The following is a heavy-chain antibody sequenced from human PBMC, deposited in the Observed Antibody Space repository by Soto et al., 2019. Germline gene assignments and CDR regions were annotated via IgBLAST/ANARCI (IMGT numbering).Heavy chain of an antibody. Sequence: SETLSRTCTLSASSISSGAYSWSWIRLPPGKRLEWIRYIYHRGTSHYNPSLKSRVTMSVDRSKNQFSLNLRSVTAADTAVYYCARTLDYGGSAGTNWFDRWGQGTLVTVSS. CDR1: ASSISSGAYS. CDR3: ARTLDYGGSAGTNWFDR. V-gene: IGHV4-30-2*01. D-gene: IGHD2-15*01. J-gene: IGHJ5*02. CDR2: IYHRGTS.